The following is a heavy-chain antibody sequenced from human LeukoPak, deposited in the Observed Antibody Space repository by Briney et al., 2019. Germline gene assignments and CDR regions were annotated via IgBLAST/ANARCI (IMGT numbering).Heavy chain of an antibody. J-gene: IGHJ3*01. Sequence: SETLSLTCTVSGGSISSSSYYWGWIRQPPGKGLEWIGSIYHSGSTYYNPSLKSRVTISVDTSKNQFSLKLSSVTAADTAVYYCARHIEYRNSLDAFDFWGQGTMVTVSS. CDR1: GGSISSSSYY. CDR2: IYHSGST. D-gene: IGHD2/OR15-2a*01. CDR3: ARHIEYRNSLDAFDF. V-gene: IGHV4-39*01.